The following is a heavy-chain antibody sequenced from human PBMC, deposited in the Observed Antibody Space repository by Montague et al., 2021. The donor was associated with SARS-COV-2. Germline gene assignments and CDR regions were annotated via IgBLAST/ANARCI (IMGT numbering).Heavy chain of an antibody. CDR3: ARIKGGGYVGYFDY. CDR1: GFTFSSYA. J-gene: IGHJ4*02. Sequence: SLRLSCAASGFTFSSYAMNWVRQAPGKGLEWVAVISYDGSNKYYADSVKGRFTISRDNSKNTLYLQMNSLRAEDTAVYYCARIKGGGYVGYFDYWGQGTLVAVSS. V-gene: IGHV3-30*04. D-gene: IGHD5-12*01. CDR2: ISYDGSNK.